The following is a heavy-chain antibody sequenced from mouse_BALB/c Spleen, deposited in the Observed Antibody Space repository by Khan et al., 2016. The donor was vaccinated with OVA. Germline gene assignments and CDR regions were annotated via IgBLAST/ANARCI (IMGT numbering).Heavy chain of an antibody. CDR2: VNPNTGNT. CDR3: ARGYDFFAY. J-gene: IGHJ3*01. Sequence: VQLQQSGPDLVKPGASVKMSCKASGYSFTGYYMNWVKQSHGKSLECIGRVNPNTGNTNYNQKFKGKAILIVDTSSSTAYMELRSLTSEDSAFYYCARGYDFFAYWGQGTLVTVSA. V-gene: IGHV1-26*01. CDR1: GYSFTGYY. D-gene: IGHD2-14*01.